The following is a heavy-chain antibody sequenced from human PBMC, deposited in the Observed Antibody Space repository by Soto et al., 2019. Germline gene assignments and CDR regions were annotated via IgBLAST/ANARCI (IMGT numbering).Heavy chain of an antibody. J-gene: IGHJ6*01. D-gene: IGHD1-7*01. CDR2: IHSGGDT. Sequence: EVQLVESGGDLVQPGGSLRLSCGASGFAVSSNYMTWVRQAPGKGLEWVSVIHSGGDTHYADSVRGRFTISRDNSKNTLYLQMNILRAEDTAVYYCARSRTGTTYGGMDVW. CDR1: GFAVSSNY. V-gene: IGHV3-66*01. CDR3: ARSRTGTTYGGMDV.